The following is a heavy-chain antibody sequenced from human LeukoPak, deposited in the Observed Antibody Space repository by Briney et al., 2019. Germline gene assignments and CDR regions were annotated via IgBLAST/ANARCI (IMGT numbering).Heavy chain of an antibody. CDR2: IFTSGST. D-gene: IGHD6-13*01. Sequence: SSETLSLTCTVSGGSISSYYWSWIRQPAGKGLEWIGRIFTSGSTNYNPSLKSRVTMSVDTSKNQFSLKLSSVTAADTAVYYCARSLTTGYSSSWYTPLGGYYYYYGMDVWGQGTTVTVSS. CDR3: ARSLTTGYSSSWYTPLGGYYYYYGMDV. CDR1: GGSISSYY. J-gene: IGHJ6*02. V-gene: IGHV4-4*07.